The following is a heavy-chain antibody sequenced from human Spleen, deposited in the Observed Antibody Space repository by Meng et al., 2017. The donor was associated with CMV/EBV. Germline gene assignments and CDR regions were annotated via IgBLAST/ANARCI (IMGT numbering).Heavy chain of an antibody. Sequence: VSCKASGYTFTSYDIYWVRQAAGQGLEWMGWMNPNSGSTDYAQKFQGRVTITRDTSISTAYMELSSLRSEDTAVYYCARGGGDAVDYWGQGTLVTVSS. J-gene: IGHJ4*02. CDR2: MNPNSGST. CDR3: ARGGGDAVDY. CDR1: GYTFTSYD. V-gene: IGHV1-8*03. D-gene: IGHD2-21*01.